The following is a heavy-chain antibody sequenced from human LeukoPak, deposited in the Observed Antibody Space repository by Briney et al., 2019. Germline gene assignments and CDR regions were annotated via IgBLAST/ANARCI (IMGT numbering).Heavy chain of an antibody. CDR3: ARDAPYYDSSGYYLVPAFDI. V-gene: IGHV3-48*03. D-gene: IGHD3-22*01. J-gene: IGHJ3*02. CDR1: GFTFSSYE. Sequence: QPGGSLRLSCAASGFTFSSYEVNWVRQAPGKGLEWVSYISSSGSTIYYADSVKGRFTISRDNAKNSLYLQMNSLRAEDTAVYYCARDAPYYDSSGYYLVPAFDIWGQGTMVTVSS. CDR2: ISSSGSTI.